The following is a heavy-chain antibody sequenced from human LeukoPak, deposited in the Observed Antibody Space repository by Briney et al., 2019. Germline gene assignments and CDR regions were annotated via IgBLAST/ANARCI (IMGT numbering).Heavy chain of an antibody. Sequence: SETLSLTCTVSGGSISSYYWSWIRQPPGKGLEWIGSIYYSGSTYYNPSLKSRVTISVDTSKNQFSLKLSSVTAADTAVYYCASRKRAYDYYYYGMDVWGQGTTVTVSS. CDR1: GGSISSYY. J-gene: IGHJ6*02. V-gene: IGHV4-59*05. CDR2: IYYSGST. D-gene: IGHD4-17*01. CDR3: ASRKRAYDYYYYGMDV.